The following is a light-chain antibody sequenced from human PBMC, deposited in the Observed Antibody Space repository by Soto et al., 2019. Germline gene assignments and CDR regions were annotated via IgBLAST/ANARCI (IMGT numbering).Light chain of an antibody. CDR2: DSS. Sequence: DIQMTQSLSSLSASVGDRVTITCRTSLSISNYLNWYQQKPGKAPKLLIYDSSNLQSGVPSRFSGSGSETHFTLTISSLQPEDFATYYCQQSYSTPSFGGGTKVDIK. J-gene: IGKJ4*01. CDR3: QQSYSTPS. CDR1: LSISNY. V-gene: IGKV1-39*01.